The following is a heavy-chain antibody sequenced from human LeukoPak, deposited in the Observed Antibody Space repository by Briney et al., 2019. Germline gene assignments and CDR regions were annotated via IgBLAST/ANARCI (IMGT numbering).Heavy chain of an antibody. CDR3: ARSTIAARPGDY. J-gene: IGHJ4*02. Sequence: ASVKVSCKASGYTFTCYYMHWVRQAPGLGLEWMGWINPNSGGTNYAQKFQGRVTMTRDTSISTAYMELSRLRSDDTAVYYCARSTIAARPGDYWGQGTLVTVSS. D-gene: IGHD6-6*01. CDR2: INPNSGGT. CDR1: GYTFTCYY. V-gene: IGHV1-2*02.